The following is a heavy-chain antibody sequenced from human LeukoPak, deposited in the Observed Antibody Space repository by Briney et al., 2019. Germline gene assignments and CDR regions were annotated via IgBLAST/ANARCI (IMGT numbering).Heavy chain of an antibody. J-gene: IGHJ3*02. CDR3: ARGVATVLDAFDI. D-gene: IGHD3-3*01. CDR1: GGSISSSNW. CDR2: IYHSGST. Sequence: SETLPLTCAVSGGSISSSNWWSWVRQPPGKGLEWIGEIYHSGSTNYNPSLKSRVTISVDKSKNQFSLKLSSVTAADTAVYYCARGVATVLDAFDIWGQGTMVTVSS. V-gene: IGHV4-4*02.